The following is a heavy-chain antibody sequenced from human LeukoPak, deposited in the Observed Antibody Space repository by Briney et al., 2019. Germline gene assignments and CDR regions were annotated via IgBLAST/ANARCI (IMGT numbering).Heavy chain of an antibody. CDR3: ARLTYYDFWSGYRDY. V-gene: IGHV4-39*01. D-gene: IGHD3-3*01. Sequence: SETLSLTCTVSGGSISSSSYYWGWIRQPPGKGLEWIGSIYYSGSTYYNPSLKSRVTISVDTSKNQFSLKLSSVTVADTAVYYCARLTYYDFWSGYRDYWGQGTLVTVSS. J-gene: IGHJ4*02. CDR1: GGSISSSSYY. CDR2: IYYSGST.